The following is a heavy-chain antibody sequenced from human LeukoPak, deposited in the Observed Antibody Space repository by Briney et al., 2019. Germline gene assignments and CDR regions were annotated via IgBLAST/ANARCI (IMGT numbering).Heavy chain of an antibody. CDR2: IYYIGST. CDR1: GDSISSTNYY. CDR3: ATSGWYLLPGVY. V-gene: IGHV4-39*01. D-gene: IGHD6-19*01. Sequence: SETLSLTCTVSGDSISSTNYYWGWIRQPPGKGLEWIGSIYYIGSTYYNPSLESRVTISVDTSKNQFSLKLSSVTAAGTAVYYCATSGWYLLPGVYWGQGTLVTVSS. J-gene: IGHJ4*02.